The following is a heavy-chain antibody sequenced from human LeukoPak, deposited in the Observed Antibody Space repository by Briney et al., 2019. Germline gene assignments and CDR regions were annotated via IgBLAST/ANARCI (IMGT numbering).Heavy chain of an antibody. J-gene: IGHJ4*02. CDR2: IGYSGGDI. D-gene: IGHD4-23*01. Sequence: GGSQRLSCAASGFTFSSYAMTGVRQAPGKGLEWVSVIGYSGGDIQYADSVKGRFTISRDNSKNTLYLQMNSLRVEDTAVYYCAKYAPPTTVVTRFFDYWGQGTLVTVSS. CDR1: GFTFSSYA. V-gene: IGHV3-23*01. CDR3: AKYAPPTTVVTRFFDY.